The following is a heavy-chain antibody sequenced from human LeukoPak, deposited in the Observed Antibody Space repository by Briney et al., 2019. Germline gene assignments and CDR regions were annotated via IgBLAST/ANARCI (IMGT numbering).Heavy chain of an antibody. D-gene: IGHD3-10*01. CDR1: GYTFTSYY. CDR2: INPSGGST. J-gene: IGHJ4*02. Sequence: ASVKVSCKASGYTFTSYYMHWVRQAPGQGREWMGIINPSGGSTSYAQKFQGRVNMTRDTSTSTVYMELSSLRSEDTAVYYCARDDAGYYGSGSYYIQYWGQGTLVTVSS. CDR3: ARDDAGYYGSGSYYIQY. V-gene: IGHV1-46*01.